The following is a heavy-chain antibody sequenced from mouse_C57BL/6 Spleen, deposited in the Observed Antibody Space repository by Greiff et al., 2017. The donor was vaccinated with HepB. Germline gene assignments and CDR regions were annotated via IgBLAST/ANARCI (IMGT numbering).Heavy chain of an antibody. D-gene: IGHD3-2*02. CDR2: INPNNGGT. V-gene: IGHV1-18*01. Sequence: EVQLQQSGPELVKPGASVKIPCKASGYTFTDYNMDWVKQSHGKSLEWIGDINPNNGGTIYNQKFKGKATLTVDKSSSTAYMELRSLTSEDTAVYYCARRGDSSGYHAMDYWGQGTSVTVSS. CDR1: GYTFTDYN. J-gene: IGHJ4*01. CDR3: ARRGDSSGYHAMDY.